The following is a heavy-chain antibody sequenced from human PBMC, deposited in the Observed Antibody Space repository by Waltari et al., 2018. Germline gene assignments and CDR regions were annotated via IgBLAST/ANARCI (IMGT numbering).Heavy chain of an antibody. D-gene: IGHD4-17*01. V-gene: IGHV3-23*01. CDR3: ARLTTSVGLF. CDR2: MSGSGDTI. J-gene: IGHJ4*02. CDR1: GFTFSTYA. Sequence: EVQLLESGGGLVQPGGSLRLSCAASGFTFSTYAMTWVRQAPGKGREWVSAMSGSGDTIYYADSVKGRFTISRDNSKNTLYLQMNSLRAEDTAVYHCARLTTSVGLFWGQGTLVTVSS.